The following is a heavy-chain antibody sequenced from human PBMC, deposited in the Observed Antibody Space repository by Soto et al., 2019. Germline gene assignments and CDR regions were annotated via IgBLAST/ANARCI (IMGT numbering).Heavy chain of an antibody. CDR1: GFTFSSYS. Sequence: PGGSLRLSCAASGFTFSSYSMNWVRQAPGKGLEWVSSISSSSSCIYYADSVKGRFTISRDNAKNSLYLQMNGLRAEDTAVYYCARGREYFDWLFPHRYYYYYGMDVWGQGTTVTVSS. V-gene: IGHV3-21*01. CDR3: ARGREYFDWLFPHRYYYYYGMDV. D-gene: IGHD3-9*01. J-gene: IGHJ6*02. CDR2: ISSSSSCI.